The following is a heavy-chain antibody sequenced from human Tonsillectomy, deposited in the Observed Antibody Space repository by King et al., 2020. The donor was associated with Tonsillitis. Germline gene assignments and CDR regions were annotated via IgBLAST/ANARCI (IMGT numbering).Heavy chain of an antibody. CDR2: IRSKAYGGTT. CDR3: TRGEQWLVYFDY. CDR1: GFTFGDYA. V-gene: IGHV3-49*04. D-gene: IGHD6-19*01. Sequence: VQLVESGGGLVQPGRSLRLSCTASGFTFGDYAMSWVRQAPGKGLEWVGFIRSKAYGGTTEYAASVKGRFTISRDDSKSIAYLQMNSLKTEDTAVYYCTRGEQWLVYFDYWGQGTLVTVSS. J-gene: IGHJ4*02.